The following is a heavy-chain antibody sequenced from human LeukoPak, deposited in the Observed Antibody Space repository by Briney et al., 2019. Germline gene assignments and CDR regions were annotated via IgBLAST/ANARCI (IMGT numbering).Heavy chain of an antibody. J-gene: IGHJ4*02. CDR3: AKESDSGYHSEGPKN. V-gene: IGHV3-30*02. CDR2: VRNDGSNE. CDR1: GFVLSDYG. Sequence: GGSLRLSCAASGFVLSDYGMHWVRQAPGKGLEWVAFVRNDGSNEYYVGSVKGRFTTSRDKSKNTLYLQMNSLRVEDTAVYSCAKESDSGYHSEGPKNWGLGTLVTVSS. D-gene: IGHD5-12*01.